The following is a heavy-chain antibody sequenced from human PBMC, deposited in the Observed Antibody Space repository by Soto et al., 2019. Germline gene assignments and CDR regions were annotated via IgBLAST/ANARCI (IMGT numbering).Heavy chain of an antibody. CDR1: GFTVTDAW. D-gene: IGHD3-3*02. J-gene: IGHJ3*01. V-gene: IGHV3-15*07. CDR2: IRSNIDGGTT. CDR3: AKDSIDHNGIYDPFDF. Sequence: GGSLRLSCAASGFTVTDAWINWVRQIPGKGLEWVGRIRSNIDGGTTDYAAPVKGRFAVSRDDSRNVVYLQMNSLTTEDTAIYYCAKDSIDHNGIYDPFDFWGQGTMVTVSS.